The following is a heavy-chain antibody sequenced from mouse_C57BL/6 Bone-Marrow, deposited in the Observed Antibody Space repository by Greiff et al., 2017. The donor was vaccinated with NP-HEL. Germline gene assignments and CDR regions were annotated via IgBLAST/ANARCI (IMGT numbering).Heavy chain of an antibody. V-gene: IGHV1-61*01. J-gene: IGHJ2*01. CDR2: IYPSDSET. Sequence: VQLQQPGAELVRPGSSVKLSCKASGYTFTSYWMDWVKQRPGQGLEWIGNIYPSDSETHYNQKFKDKATLTVDKSSSTAYMQLSSLTSEDSAVYYCARWSYRNDWGQGTTLTVSS. D-gene: IGHD2-14*01. CDR3: ARWSYRND. CDR1: GYTFTSYW.